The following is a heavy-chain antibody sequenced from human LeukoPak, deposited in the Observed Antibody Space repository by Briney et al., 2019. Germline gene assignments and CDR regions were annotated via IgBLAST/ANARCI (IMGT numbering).Heavy chain of an antibody. Sequence: GRSLRLSCAASGFTFDDYAMHWVRQAPGKGLEWVSGISWNSGSIGYADSVKGRFTISRDNAKNSLYLHMNSLRAEDTALYYCAKDSSPAWGDYGMDIWGQGTTVTVSS. V-gene: IGHV3-9*01. CDR1: GFTFDDYA. CDR3: AKDSSPAWGDYGMDI. D-gene: IGHD3-16*01. CDR2: ISWNSGSI. J-gene: IGHJ6*02.